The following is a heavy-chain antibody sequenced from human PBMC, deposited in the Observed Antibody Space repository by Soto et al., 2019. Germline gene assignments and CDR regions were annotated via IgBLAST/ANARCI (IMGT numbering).Heavy chain of an antibody. J-gene: IGHJ5*02. CDR1: GGSISSGGYY. Sequence: QVQLQESGPGLVKPSQTLSLTCTVSGGSISSGGYYWSWIRQHPGKGLEWIGYIYYSGSTYYNPSLKSRVTISVDTSKNQFSLKLSSVPDADTAVYYCARGRIVLVPAAIWPNNWFDPWGQGTLVTVSS. D-gene: IGHD2-2*01. CDR2: IYYSGST. CDR3: ARGRIVLVPAAIWPNNWFDP. V-gene: IGHV4-31*03.